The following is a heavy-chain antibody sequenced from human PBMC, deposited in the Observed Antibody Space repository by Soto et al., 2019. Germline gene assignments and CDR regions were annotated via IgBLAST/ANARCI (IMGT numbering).Heavy chain of an antibody. D-gene: IGHD3-10*01. J-gene: IGHJ5*02. V-gene: IGHV1-18*01. CDR2: ISAYNCNT. CDR1: GYTXNSYG. CDR3: ARGTWFNWFDP. Sequence: GXSXKVSYKASGYTXNSYGIGLVRQAPGQGPEWIGWISAYNCNTNYAQKLQGRVTMTTDTSTGTAYMELRRMRSDDTAVYYCARGTWFNWFDPWGQGTLVTVSS.